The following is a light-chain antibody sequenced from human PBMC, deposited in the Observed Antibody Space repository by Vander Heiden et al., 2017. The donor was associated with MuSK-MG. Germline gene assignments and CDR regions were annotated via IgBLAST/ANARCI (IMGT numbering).Light chain of an antibody. Sequence: EIVLTQSPGTLSMSPGERATLSCRASQTVTSNYLAWYQQKPGQAPRLLIYGASSRATGIPDRFSGSGSGTDFTLTINRLEPEDFAVYSCQHYGSLPYTFGQGTMLEIK. J-gene: IGKJ2*01. CDR2: GAS. CDR3: QHYGSLPYT. CDR1: QTVTSNY. V-gene: IGKV3-20*01.